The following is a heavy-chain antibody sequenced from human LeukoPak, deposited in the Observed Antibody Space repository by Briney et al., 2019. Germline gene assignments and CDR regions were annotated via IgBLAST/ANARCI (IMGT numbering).Heavy chain of an antibody. Sequence: PGGSLRLSCAASGFTFSSYAMSWIRQPAGKGLEWIGRIYTSGSTNYNPSLKSRVTMSVDTSKNQFSLKLSSVTAADTAVYYCAREASVAGTLRWGQGTLVTVSS. CDR3: AREASVAGTLR. CDR1: GFTFSSYA. D-gene: IGHD6-19*01. CDR2: IYTSGST. J-gene: IGHJ4*02. V-gene: IGHV4-4*07.